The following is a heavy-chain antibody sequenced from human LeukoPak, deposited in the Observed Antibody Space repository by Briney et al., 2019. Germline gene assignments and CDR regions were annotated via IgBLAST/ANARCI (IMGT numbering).Heavy chain of an antibody. Sequence: PSETLSLTCAVYGGSFSGYYWSWIRQPPGKGLEWIGEINHSGSTNYNPSLKSRVTISVDTTKNQFSLKLSSVTAADTAVYYCASRLSEDYWGQGTLVTVSS. J-gene: IGHJ4*02. D-gene: IGHD2/OR15-2a*01. CDR2: INHSGST. V-gene: IGHV4-34*01. CDR3: ASRLSEDY. CDR1: GGSFSGYY.